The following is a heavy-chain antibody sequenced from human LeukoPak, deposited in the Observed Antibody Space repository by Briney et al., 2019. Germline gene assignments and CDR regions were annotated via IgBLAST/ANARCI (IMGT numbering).Heavy chain of an antibody. CDR3: ARGEYSSLSAYVDV. Sequence: ASVKVSCKASGYTFTGYYMHWVRQAPGQGLEWMGWINPNSGGTNYAQKFQGRVTMTRDTSISTVYMELSSLRSEDTAVYYCARGEYSSLSAYVDVWGQGTTVTVSS. CDR1: GYTFTGYY. D-gene: IGHD6-6*01. CDR2: INPNSGGT. J-gene: IGHJ6*02. V-gene: IGHV1-2*02.